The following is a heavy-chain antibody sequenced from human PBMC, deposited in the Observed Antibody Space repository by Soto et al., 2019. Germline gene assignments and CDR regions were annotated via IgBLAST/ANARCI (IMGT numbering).Heavy chain of an antibody. CDR3: ARDLGWPAARFDP. D-gene: IGHD2-2*01. V-gene: IGHV3-33*01. J-gene: IGHJ5*02. Sequence: VXLXCAASVFTFRAXVMHWVGLAPGKGLEWVEVIWYDVSEKDYADSVKGRFTISRDNSKNILYLQMNSLRGEDTAVYYCARDLGWPAARFDPWGQGTLGTVS. CDR1: VFTFRAXV. CDR2: IWYDVSEK.